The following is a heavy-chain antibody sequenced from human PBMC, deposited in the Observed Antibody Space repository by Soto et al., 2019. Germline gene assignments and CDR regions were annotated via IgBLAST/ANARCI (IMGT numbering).Heavy chain of an antibody. CDR1: GDSVSSNSAA. D-gene: IGHD5-12*01. CDR3: ARASEWLRNYYYYGMDV. J-gene: IGHJ6*02. CDR2: TYYRSKWYN. Sequence: SQTLSLTCAISGDSVSSNSAAWNWIRQSPSRGLEWLGRTYYRSKWYNDYAVSVKSRITINPDTSKNQFSLQLNSVTPEDTAVYYCARASEWLRNYYYYGMDVWGQGTTVTVSS. V-gene: IGHV6-1*01.